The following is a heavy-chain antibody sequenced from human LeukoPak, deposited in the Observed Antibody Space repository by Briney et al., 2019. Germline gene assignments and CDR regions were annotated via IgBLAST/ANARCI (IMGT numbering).Heavy chain of an antibody. CDR3: AKVYDSGGEYFQH. J-gene: IGHJ1*01. Sequence: GGSLRLSCAASGFTFSSYAMSWVRQAPGKGLEWVSAISGSGGSTYYADSVKGRFTISRDNCKNTLYLQMNSLRAEDTAVYYCAKVYDSGGEYFQHWGQGTLVTVSS. CDR1: GFTFSSYA. V-gene: IGHV3-23*01. CDR2: ISGSGGST. D-gene: IGHD3-3*01.